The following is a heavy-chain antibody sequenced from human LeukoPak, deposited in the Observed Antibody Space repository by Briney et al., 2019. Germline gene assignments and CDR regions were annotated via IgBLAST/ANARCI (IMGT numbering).Heavy chain of an antibody. V-gene: IGHV4-59*08. Sequence: RTSETLSLTCTVSGGSISSYYWSWIRQPPGEGLEWIGYIYYSGSTYYNPSLKSRVTISVDTSKNQFSLKLSSVTAADTAVYYCARGARQITSFDYWGQGTLVTVSS. CDR3: ARGARQITSFDY. J-gene: IGHJ4*02. CDR1: GGSISSYY. D-gene: IGHD5-24*01. CDR2: IYYSGST.